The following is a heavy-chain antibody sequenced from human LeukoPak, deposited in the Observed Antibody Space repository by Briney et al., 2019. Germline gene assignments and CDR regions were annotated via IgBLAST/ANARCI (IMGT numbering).Heavy chain of an antibody. Sequence: GESLKISFTGPGYNFTTYWIGWVRQMPGKGLEWMGIVYPGDSETRYSPSFQGQVTISADKSINTVYLQWSSLRASDTAMYYCARYGAQYYYYYMDVCGTGTTVTVSS. CDR1: GYNFTTYW. D-gene: IGHD1-26*01. V-gene: IGHV5-51*01. CDR3: ARYGAQYYYYYMDV. CDR2: VYPGDSET. J-gene: IGHJ6*03.